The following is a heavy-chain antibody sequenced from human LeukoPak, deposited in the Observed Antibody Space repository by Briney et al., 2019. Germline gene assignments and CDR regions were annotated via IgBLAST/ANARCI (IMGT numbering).Heavy chain of an antibody. D-gene: IGHD3-22*01. CDR1: GFTFSSYS. J-gene: IGHJ4*02. CDR3: ARDPHYYDSSGYYGY. CDR2: ISSSSSYI. Sequence: SGGSLRLSCAASGFTFSSYSMNWVRQAPGKGLGWVSSISSSSSYIYYADSVKGRFTISRDNAKNSLYLQMNSLRAEDTAVYYCARDPHYYDSSGYYGYWGQGTLVTVSS. V-gene: IGHV3-21*01.